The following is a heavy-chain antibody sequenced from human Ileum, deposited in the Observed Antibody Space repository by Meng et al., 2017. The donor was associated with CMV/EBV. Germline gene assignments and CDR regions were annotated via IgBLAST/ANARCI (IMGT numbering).Heavy chain of an antibody. CDR3: ARDRRHYGDSSGYGSLDY. J-gene: IGHJ4*02. D-gene: IGHD3-22*01. V-gene: IGHV3-21*01. Sequence: GESLKISCAASGFTFSSYSMNWVRQAPGKGLEWVSSISSSSSYIYYADSVKGRFTISRDNAKNSLYLQMNSLRAEDTAVYYCARDRRHYGDSSGYGSLDYWGQGTLVTVSS. CDR2: ISSSSSYI. CDR1: GFTFSSYS.